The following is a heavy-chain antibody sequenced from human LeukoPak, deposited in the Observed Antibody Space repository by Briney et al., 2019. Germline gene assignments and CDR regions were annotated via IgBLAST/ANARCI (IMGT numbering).Heavy chain of an antibody. Sequence: SETLSLTCAVSGYAISSGYYWGYIRQSPGKGLEWNGSIYHSGNTYYNPSLKSRVTISVDTSKNQFSLKLSSVTAADTAVYYCARNRIAVAGRGPYFDYWGQGTLVTVSS. CDR1: GYAISSGYY. CDR3: ARNRIAVAGRGPYFDY. V-gene: IGHV4-38-2*01. CDR2: IYHSGNT. J-gene: IGHJ4*02. D-gene: IGHD6-19*01.